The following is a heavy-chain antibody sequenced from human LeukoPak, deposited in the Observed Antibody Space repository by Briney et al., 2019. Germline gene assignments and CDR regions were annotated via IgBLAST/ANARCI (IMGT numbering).Heavy chain of an antibody. J-gene: IGHJ4*02. CDR3: AKDSDYYGSGSSVDY. V-gene: IGHV3-30*02. D-gene: IGHD3-10*01. CDR2: IRYDGSNK. Sequence: PGGSLRLSCAASGFTFSSYGMHWVRQAPGKGLEWVAFIRYDGSNKYYADSVKGRFTISRDNSKNTLYLQMNSLRAEDTAVYYCAKDSDYYGSGSSVDYWGQGTLVTVSS. CDR1: GFTFSSYG.